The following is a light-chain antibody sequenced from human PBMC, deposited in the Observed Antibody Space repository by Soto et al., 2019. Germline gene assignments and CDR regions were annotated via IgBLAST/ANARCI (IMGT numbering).Light chain of an antibody. J-gene: IGKJ4*01. CDR2: GAS. V-gene: IGKV3-20*01. CDR1: QSVSSSY. Sequence: EIVLTQSPGTLSLSPGERATLSCRASQSVSSSYLAGYQRKPGQAPRLLIYGASSRATGIPDRFSGSGSGTDFTLTISRLEPEDFAVYYCQQYGSSPLTFGGGTKVDI. CDR3: QQYGSSPLT.